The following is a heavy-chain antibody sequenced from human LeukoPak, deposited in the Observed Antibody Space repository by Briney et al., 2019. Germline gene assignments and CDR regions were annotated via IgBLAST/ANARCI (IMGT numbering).Heavy chain of an antibody. D-gene: IGHD3-3*01. J-gene: IGHJ6*03. Sequence: AVKVSCKASGGTFSSYAISWVRQAPGQGLEWMGGIIPIFGTANYAQKFQGRVTITADESTSTAYMELSSLRSEDTAVYYCAREKASYYDFWSGYYNYYYYYMDVWGKGTTVTVSS. CDR3: AREKASYYDFWSGYYNYYYYYMDV. V-gene: IGHV1-69*13. CDR2: IIPIFGTA. CDR1: GGTFSSYA.